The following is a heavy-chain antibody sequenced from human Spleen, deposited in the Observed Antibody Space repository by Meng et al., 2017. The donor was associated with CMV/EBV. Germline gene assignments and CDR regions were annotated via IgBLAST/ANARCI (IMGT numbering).Heavy chain of an antibody. Sequence: GGSLRLSCAASGFIFSSYGMHWVRQAPGKGLEWVAFIRYDGSNKYYADSVKGRFTISRDNSKNMLYVQINSLRAEDTAVYYCAKASTILVIGADYWGQGTLVTVSS. J-gene: IGHJ4*02. CDR1: GFIFSSYG. CDR2: IRYDGSNK. CDR3: AKASTILVIGADY. D-gene: IGHD5/OR15-5a*01. V-gene: IGHV3-30*02.